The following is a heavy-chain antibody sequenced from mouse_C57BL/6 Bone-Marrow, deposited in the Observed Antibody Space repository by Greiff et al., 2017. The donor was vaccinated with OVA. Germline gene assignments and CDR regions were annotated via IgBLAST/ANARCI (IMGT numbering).Heavy chain of an antibody. CDR3: ARRGFITPYWYFDV. CDR2: IYPGSGST. J-gene: IGHJ1*03. D-gene: IGHD1-1*01. V-gene: IGHV1-55*01. CDR1: GYTFTSYW. Sequence: VQLQQPGAELVKPGASVTMSCKASGYTFTSYWITWVKQRPGQGLEWIGDIYPGSGSTNYNEKFKSKATLTVDTSSSTAYMQLSSLTSEDSAVYYCARRGFITPYWYFDVWGTGTTVTVAS.